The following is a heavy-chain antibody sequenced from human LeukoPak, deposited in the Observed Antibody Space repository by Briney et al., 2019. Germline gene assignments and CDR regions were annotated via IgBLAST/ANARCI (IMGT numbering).Heavy chain of an antibody. CDR3: ASVETYYYGSGSSP. V-gene: IGHV3-48*04. CDR2: ISSSSSTI. D-gene: IGHD3-10*01. J-gene: IGHJ4*02. Sequence: HAGGSLRLSCAASGFTFSSYSMNWVRQAPGKGLEWVSYISSSSSTIYYADSVKGRFTISRDNAKNSLYLQMNSLRAEDTAVYYCASVETYYYGSGSSPWGQGTLVTVSS. CDR1: GFTFSSYS.